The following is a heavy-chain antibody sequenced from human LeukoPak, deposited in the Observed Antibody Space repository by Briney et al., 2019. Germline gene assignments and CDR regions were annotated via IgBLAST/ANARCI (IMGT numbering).Heavy chain of an antibody. CDR1: GFTFSDYT. J-gene: IGHJ4*02. V-gene: IGHV3-30*04. CDR3: ARGLHDRSWYGAH. CDR2: LPPDGSYQ. D-gene: IGHD6-13*01. Sequence: GGSLRHSCAASGFTFSDYTMQWVRQAPGKGLEWVALLPPDGSYQYYADSLKGRFTISRDNFKNALYLQMNSLRLEDTAVYYCARGLHDRSWYGAHWGQGTLLSVSS.